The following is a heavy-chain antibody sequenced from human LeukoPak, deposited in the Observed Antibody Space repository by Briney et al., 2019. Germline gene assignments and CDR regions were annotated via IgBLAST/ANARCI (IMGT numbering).Heavy chain of an antibody. D-gene: IGHD2-2*01. CDR2: ISAYNGNT. CDR1: GYTFTSYG. V-gene: IGHV1-18*04. J-gene: IGHJ5*02. CDR3: ARASEGVVPAAHIPNYTGDNWFDP. Sequence: ASVTVSCKASGYTFTSYGISWVRQAPGQGLEGMGWISAYNGNTNYAQKLQGRVTMTTDTSTSTAYMELRSLRSDDTAVYYCARASEGVVPAAHIPNYTGDNWFDPWGQGTLVTVSS.